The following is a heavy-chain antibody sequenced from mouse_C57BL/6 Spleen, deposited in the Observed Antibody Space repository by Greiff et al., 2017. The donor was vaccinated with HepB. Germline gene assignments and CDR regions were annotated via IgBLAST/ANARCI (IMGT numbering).Heavy chain of an antibody. J-gene: IGHJ3*01. V-gene: IGHV5-4*01. D-gene: IGHD1-1*01. CDR1: GFTFSSYA. Sequence: EVKVVESGGGLVKPGGSLKLSCAASGFTFSSYAMSWVRQTPEKRLEWVATISDGGSYTYYPDNVKGRFTISRDNAKNNLYLQMSHLKSEDTAMYYCARDGGYGSSLFAYWGQGTLVTVSA. CDR3: ARDGGYGSSLFAY. CDR2: ISDGGSYT.